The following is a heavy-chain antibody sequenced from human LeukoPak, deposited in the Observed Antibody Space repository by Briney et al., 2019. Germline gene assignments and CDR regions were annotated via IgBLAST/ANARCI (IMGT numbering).Heavy chain of an antibody. V-gene: IGHV3-30-3*01. J-gene: IGHJ4*02. D-gene: IGHD3-10*01. CDR2: ISYDGSNK. CDR3: ARDGGDYYGSGSYLDY. CDR1: GFTFSSYA. Sequence: GGSLRLSCAASGFTFSSYAMHWVRRAPGKGLEWVAVISYDGSNKYYADSVKGRFTISRDNSKNTLYLQMNSLRAEDTAVYYCARDGGDYYGSGSYLDYWGQGTLVTVSS.